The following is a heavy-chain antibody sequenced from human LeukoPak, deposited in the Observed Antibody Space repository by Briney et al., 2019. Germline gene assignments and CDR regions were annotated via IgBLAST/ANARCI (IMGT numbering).Heavy chain of an antibody. CDR3: ARLSLLPQHITMVRGVHP. CDR1: GFTFSNYA. Sequence: GGSLRLSCAASGFTFSNYAMHWVRQAPGKGLEWVAVISYDGSNKYYADSVKGRFTISRDNSKNTLYLQMNSLRAEDTAVYYCARLSLLPQHITMVRGVHPWGQGTLVTVSS. CDR2: ISYDGSNK. D-gene: IGHD3-10*01. V-gene: IGHV3-30-3*01. J-gene: IGHJ5*02.